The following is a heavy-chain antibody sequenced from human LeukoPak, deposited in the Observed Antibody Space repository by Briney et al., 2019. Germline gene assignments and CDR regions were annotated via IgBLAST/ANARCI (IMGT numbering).Heavy chain of an antibody. J-gene: IGHJ6*02. V-gene: IGHV4-59*12. CDR2: IYYSGST. CDR3: ARGPTRGYSYGYNYYYGMDV. Sequence: SETLSLTCTVSGGSISSYYWSWIRQPPGKGLEWIGYIYYSGSTNYNPSLKSRVTISVDTSKNQFSLKLSSVTAADTAVYYCARGPTRGYSYGYNYYYGMDVWGQGTTVTVSS. CDR1: GGSISSYY. D-gene: IGHD5-18*01.